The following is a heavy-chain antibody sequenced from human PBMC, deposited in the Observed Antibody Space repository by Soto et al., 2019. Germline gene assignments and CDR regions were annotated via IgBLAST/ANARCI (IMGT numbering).Heavy chain of an antibody. CDR1: GGSFSGYY. CDR3: ARLATAKDAFDI. J-gene: IGHJ3*02. Sequence: SETLSLTCAVYGGSFSGYYWSWIRQPPGKGLEWIGEINHSGSTNYNPSLKSRVTISVDTSKNQFSLKLNSMTAADTAVYYCARLATAKDAFDIWGQGTMVTVSS. CDR2: INHSGST. D-gene: IGHD2-21*02. V-gene: IGHV4-34*01.